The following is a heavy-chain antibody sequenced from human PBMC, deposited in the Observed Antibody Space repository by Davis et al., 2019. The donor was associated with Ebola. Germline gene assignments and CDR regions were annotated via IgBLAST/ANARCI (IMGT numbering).Heavy chain of an antibody. CDR3: ARAGVGPRKGHYYYGMDV. J-gene: IGHJ6*02. CDR2: ISSSSSYI. Sequence: GGSLRLSCAASGFTFSSAWMNWVRQAPGKGLEWVSSISSSSSYIYYADSVKGRFTISRDNAKNSLYLQMNSLRAEDTAVYYCARAGVGPRKGHYYYGMDVWGQGTTVTVSS. CDR1: GFTFSSAW. V-gene: IGHV3-21*01. D-gene: IGHD1-26*01.